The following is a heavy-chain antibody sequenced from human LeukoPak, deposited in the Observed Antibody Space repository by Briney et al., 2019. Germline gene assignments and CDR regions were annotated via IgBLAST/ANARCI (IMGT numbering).Heavy chain of an antibody. Sequence: EPGGSLRLSCAASGFTVSSNEMSWVRQAPGKGLEWVSSISGGSTYYADSVKGRFTISRDNSKNTLYLQMNSLRAEDTAVYYCAKTGWFGELLYHFDYWGQGTLVTVSS. CDR2: ISGGST. CDR3: AKTGWFGELLYHFDY. D-gene: IGHD3-10*01. J-gene: IGHJ4*02. CDR1: GFTVSSNE. V-gene: IGHV3-38-3*01.